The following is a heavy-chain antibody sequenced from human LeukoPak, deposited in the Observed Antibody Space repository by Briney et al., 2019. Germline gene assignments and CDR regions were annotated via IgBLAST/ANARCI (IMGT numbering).Heavy chain of an antibody. J-gene: IGHJ4*02. CDR2: IWYDGSNK. V-gene: IGHV3-33*01. CDR3: ARVNWNYESSY. Sequence: QPGGSLRLSCAASGFTFSSYGMHWVRQAPGKGLEWVAVIWYDGSNKYYADSVKGRFTISRDNSKNTLYLQMNSLRAEATAVYYCARVNWNYESSYWGQGTLVTVSS. CDR1: GFTFSSYG. D-gene: IGHD1-7*01.